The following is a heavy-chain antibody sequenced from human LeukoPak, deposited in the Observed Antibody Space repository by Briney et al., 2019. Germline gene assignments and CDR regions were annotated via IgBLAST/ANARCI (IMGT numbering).Heavy chain of an antibody. CDR3: ARDPCSSTSCYKGYNWFDP. J-gene: IGHJ5*02. V-gene: IGHV1-2*02. Sequence: ASVKVSCKASGYTFTGYYMHWVRQAAGQGLEWMGWINPNSGGTNYAQKFQGRVTMTRDTSISTAYMELSRLRSDDTAVYYCARDPCSSTSCYKGYNWFDPWGQGTLLTVSS. D-gene: IGHD2-2*02. CDR1: GYTFTGYY. CDR2: INPNSGGT.